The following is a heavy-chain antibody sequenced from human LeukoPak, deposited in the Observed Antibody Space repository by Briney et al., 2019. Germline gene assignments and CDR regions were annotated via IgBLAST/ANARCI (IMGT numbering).Heavy chain of an antibody. CDR3: ARHIDWGFDY. V-gene: IGHV3-7*01. Sequence: GGSLRLSCAASGFTFSSYAMSWVRQAPGKGLEWVANIKEDGSEKYYVDSVKGRFTISRDNGQNSLYLQMNSLRPEDTAVYFCARHIDWGFDYWGQGTLVTVSS. CDR1: GFTFSSYA. CDR2: IKEDGSEK. J-gene: IGHJ4*02. D-gene: IGHD2-21*01.